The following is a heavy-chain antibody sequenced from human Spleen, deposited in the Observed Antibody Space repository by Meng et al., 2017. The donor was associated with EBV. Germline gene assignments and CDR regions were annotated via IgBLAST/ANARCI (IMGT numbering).Heavy chain of an antibody. CDR2: IYNYGKF. Sequence: HLEVVGSGLVRYSATLSLTCTVSGVSINSRNWWNWIRQPRGKGVEWIGEIYNYGKFNYSPSLKSRVAISIDTSKNQFSLRLTSMTAADTAVYYCARDEGRGQDYFHSWGQGALVTVSS. CDR1: GVSINSRNW. J-gene: IGHJ4*02. V-gene: IGHV4-4*02. D-gene: IGHD3-10*01. CDR3: ARDEGRGQDYFHS.